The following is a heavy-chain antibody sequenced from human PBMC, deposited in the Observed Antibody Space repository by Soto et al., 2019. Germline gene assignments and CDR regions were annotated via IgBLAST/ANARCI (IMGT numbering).Heavy chain of an antibody. D-gene: IGHD3-22*01. CDR1: GFTLSNAW. J-gene: IGHJ4*01. CDR2: IKSKTDGGTA. V-gene: IGHV3-15*07. CDR3: TTDSYSTIIVVRFDY. Sequence: PGGSLRLSCAASGFTLSNAWINWVRQAPGKGLEWVGRIKSKTDGGTADFAAPVKGRFAISRDDSKNTVYLQMNSLKTEDTAVYYCTTDSYSTIIVVRFDYWGHGALVTVSS.